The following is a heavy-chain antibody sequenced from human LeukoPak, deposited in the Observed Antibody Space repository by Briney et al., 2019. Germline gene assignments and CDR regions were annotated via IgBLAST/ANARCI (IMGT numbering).Heavy chain of an antibody. CDR3: ARLDLIAARLAY. D-gene: IGHD6-6*01. CDR2: INPNSGGT. Sequence: ASVKVSCKASGYSFIGYYMHWVRQAPGQGLEWMGWINPNSGGTNYAQKFQGRVTMTRDTSISTAYMELSRLRSDDTAVYYCARLDLIAARLAYWGQGTLVTVSS. V-gene: IGHV1-2*02. CDR1: GYSFIGYY. J-gene: IGHJ4*02.